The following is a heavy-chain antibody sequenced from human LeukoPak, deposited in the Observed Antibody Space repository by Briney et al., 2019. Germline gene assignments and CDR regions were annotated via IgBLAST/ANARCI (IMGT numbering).Heavy chain of an antibody. V-gene: IGHV3-21*01. CDR2: ISSSSNYI. CDR3: ARDWSVVVDNWFDP. J-gene: IGHJ5*02. CDR1: AFIFSGHW. Sequence: GGSLRLSCEGSAFIFSGHWMNWVRQAPGKGLEWVSSISSSSNYIYYADSVKGRFTISRDNAKNSLYLQMNSLRAEDTAVYYCARDWSVVVDNWFDPWGQGTLVTVSS. D-gene: IGHD3-22*01.